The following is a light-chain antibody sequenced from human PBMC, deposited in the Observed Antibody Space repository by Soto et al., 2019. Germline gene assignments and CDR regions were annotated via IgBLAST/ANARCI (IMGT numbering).Light chain of an antibody. V-gene: IGKV3-11*01. CDR1: QSVSGY. Sequence: DIVLTQSPVTLSLGRGEIATLSCRASQSVSGYLVWYQQKPGQAPRLLIYDASTRATGIPARFSGSGSGTDFTLTISSLEPEDSAVYYCQQHLGRHTFGQGTKVDIK. CDR3: QQHLGRHT. J-gene: IGKJ1*01. CDR2: DAS.